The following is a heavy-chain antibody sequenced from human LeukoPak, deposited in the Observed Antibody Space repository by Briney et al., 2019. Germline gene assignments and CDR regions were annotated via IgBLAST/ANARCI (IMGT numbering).Heavy chain of an antibody. CDR2: ISNDGSNK. J-gene: IGHJ4*02. CDR1: GVTFSSYG. V-gene: IGHV3-30*18. Sequence: GRSLRLSCAASGVTFSSYGMHWVRQAPGKGLEWVAVISNDGSNKHYADSVKGRFTIPRDNSKNTLYLQMNSLRAEDTAVYYCAKDLTGVNYCLDQWGQGTLVTVSS. CDR3: AKDLTGVNYCLDQ. D-gene: IGHD1-7*01.